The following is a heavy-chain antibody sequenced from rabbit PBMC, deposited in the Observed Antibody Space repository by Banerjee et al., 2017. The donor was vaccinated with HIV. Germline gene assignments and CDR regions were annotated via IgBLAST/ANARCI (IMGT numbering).Heavy chain of an antibody. Sequence: QEQLEESGGGLVQPEGSLTLTCTASGFSFSGDYYMCWVRQAPGKGLEWIACIYAGGSGSTYYASWAKGRFTISKTSSTTVTLQMTSLTAADTATYFCARAKGDAGSIFLNLWGPGTLVTVS. V-gene: IGHV1S45*01. D-gene: IGHD4-2*01. CDR2: IYAGGSGST. CDR3: ARAKGDAGSIFLNL. J-gene: IGHJ4*01. CDR1: GFSFSGDYY.